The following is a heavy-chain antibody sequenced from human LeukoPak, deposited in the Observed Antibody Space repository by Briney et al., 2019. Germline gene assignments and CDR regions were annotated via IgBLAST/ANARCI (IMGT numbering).Heavy chain of an antibody. J-gene: IGHJ4*02. CDR1: GGSFSGYY. D-gene: IGHD2-2*02. CDR2: INHSGGT. CDR3: AGGYPSIDY. V-gene: IGHV4-34*01. Sequence: TSETLSLTCAVYGGSFSGYYWSWIRQPPGKGLEWIGEINHSGGTNYNPSLKSRVTISVDTSKNQFSLKLSSVTAADTAVYYCAGGYPSIDYWGQGTLVTVSS.